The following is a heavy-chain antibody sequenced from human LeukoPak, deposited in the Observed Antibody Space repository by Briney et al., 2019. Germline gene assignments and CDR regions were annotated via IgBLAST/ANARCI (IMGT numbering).Heavy chain of an antibody. Sequence: SETLSLTCTVSGGSISSYYWGWIRQPPGKGLEWIGVIYYTGSTYYNPSLKSRVTISVDTSKSQFSLKLSSVTAADTAIYYCARVRRDGYNYIDYWGQGTLVTVSS. CDR2: IYYTGST. CDR1: GGSISSYY. D-gene: IGHD5-24*01. CDR3: ARVRRDGYNYIDY. J-gene: IGHJ4*02. V-gene: IGHV4-39*01.